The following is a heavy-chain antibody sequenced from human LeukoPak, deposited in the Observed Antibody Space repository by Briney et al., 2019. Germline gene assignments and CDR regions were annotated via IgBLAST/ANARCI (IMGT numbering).Heavy chain of an antibody. CDR1: GFTFSSYG. Sequence: GRSLRLSCAASGFTFSSYGMHWVRQAPGKGLEWVAVISYDGRNKYYADSVKGRFTISRDNSKNTLYLQMNSLRAEDTAVYYCAKNSAHTIFGVVIQNWFDPWGQGTLVTVSS. J-gene: IGHJ5*02. V-gene: IGHV3-30*18. D-gene: IGHD3-3*01. CDR3: AKNSAHTIFGVVIQNWFDP. CDR2: ISYDGRNK.